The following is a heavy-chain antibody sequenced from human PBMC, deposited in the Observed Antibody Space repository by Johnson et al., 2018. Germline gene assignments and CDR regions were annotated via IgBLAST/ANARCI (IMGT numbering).Heavy chain of an antibody. Sequence: VQLVQSGGGLVQPGGSLRLSCLASGLTYSMVWVRQAPEKGLEWVSYISRSSNVIYYTDSVRGRFTISRDNAKDSMYLQMNSLRAEDTAVYYCARGPWGNILYMDGWGKWTTVTVSS. CDR1: GLTYS. CDR2: ISRSSNVI. CDR3: ARGPWGNILYMDG. J-gene: IGHJ6*03. D-gene: IGHD2/OR15-2a*01. V-gene: IGHV3-48*01.